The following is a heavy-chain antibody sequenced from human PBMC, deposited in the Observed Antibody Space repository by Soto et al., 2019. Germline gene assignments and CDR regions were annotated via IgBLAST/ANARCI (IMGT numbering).Heavy chain of an antibody. D-gene: IGHD2-15*01. CDR1: GFTFRSYI. CDR3: ARSPATLDY. V-gene: IGHV3-48*01. CDR2: ISSGSSTV. Sequence: GGAVRLSCAAPGFTFRSYIMSWVRQAPGKGLEWVSYISSGSSTVFYADSVKGRFTISRDNAKNSLYLQMNSLRAEDTAVYYCARSPATLDYWGQGTLVTVSS. J-gene: IGHJ4*02.